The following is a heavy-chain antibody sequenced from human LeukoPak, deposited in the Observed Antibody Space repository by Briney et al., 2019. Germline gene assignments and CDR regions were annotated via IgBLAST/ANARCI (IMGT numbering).Heavy chain of an antibody. CDR2: INPNSGST. CDR1: GYTFTGHY. Sequence: ASVKVSCKASGYTFTGHYMHWVRQAPGQGLEWMEWINPNSGSTNYAQKFQGRVTMTRDTSISTAYMELSRLRSDDTAVYYCARVWWRYCSSTSCNDNWFDPWGQGTLVTVSS. J-gene: IGHJ5*02. D-gene: IGHD2-2*01. V-gene: IGHV1-2*02. CDR3: ARVWWRYCSSTSCNDNWFDP.